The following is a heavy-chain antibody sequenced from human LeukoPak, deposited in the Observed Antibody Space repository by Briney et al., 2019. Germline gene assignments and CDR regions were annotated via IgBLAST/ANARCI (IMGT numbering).Heavy chain of an antibody. D-gene: IGHD5-12*01. Sequence: KVSCKASGYTFTSYWIGWVRQMPGKGLEWMGIIYPGDSDTRYSPSFQGQVTISADKSISTAYLQWSSLKASDTAMYYCARHARAGLYGGYDRREFDYWGQGTLVTVSS. J-gene: IGHJ4*02. CDR3: ARHARAGLYGGYDRREFDY. V-gene: IGHV5-51*01. CDR1: GYTFTSYW. CDR2: IYPGDSDT.